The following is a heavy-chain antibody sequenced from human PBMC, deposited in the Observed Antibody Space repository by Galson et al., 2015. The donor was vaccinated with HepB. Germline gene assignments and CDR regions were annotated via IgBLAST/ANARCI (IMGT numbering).Heavy chain of an antibody. Sequence: SLRLSCAASGFNFSDYYMSWIRQAPGKGLEWVSYISHSTDYTKYADSVRGRFTISRDNAKNSVDLHMSGLRAEDTAVYYCAREGCGGGSCYRSDAFDIWGQGTVVAVSS. V-gene: IGHV3-11*06. CDR3: AREGCGGGSCYRSDAFDI. J-gene: IGHJ3*02. D-gene: IGHD2-15*01. CDR1: GFNFSDYY. CDR2: ISHSTDYT.